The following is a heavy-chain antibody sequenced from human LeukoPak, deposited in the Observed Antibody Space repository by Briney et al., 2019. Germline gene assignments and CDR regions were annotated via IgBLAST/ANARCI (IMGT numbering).Heavy chain of an antibody. CDR3: ARGFHYDFWSGSYYFDY. V-gene: IGHV3-30*03. CDR1: GFTFSTFG. Sequence: GGSLRLSCEASGFTFSTFGLHWVRQAPGKGLEWVTVISYDGSNKFYADSVKGRFTISRDNSKNTLYLQMDSLRVDDTAVYYCARGFHYDFWSGSYYFDYWGQGTLVTVSS. D-gene: IGHD3-3*01. CDR2: ISYDGSNK. J-gene: IGHJ4*02.